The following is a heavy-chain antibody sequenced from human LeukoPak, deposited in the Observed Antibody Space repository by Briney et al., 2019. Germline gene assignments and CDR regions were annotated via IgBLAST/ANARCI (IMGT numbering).Heavy chain of an antibody. CDR2: INPSAGST. Sequence: GASVTVSCTASGYTFTSYYMHWVRQAPGQGLEWMGIINPSAGSTSYAPKLQGRVTLTRDTSTSTVYMELSSLGYEDTAIYYCARTPDNYGIDDYWGQGTLLTVSS. D-gene: IGHD5-18*01. CDR3: ARTPDNYGIDDY. CDR1: GYTFTSYY. J-gene: IGHJ4*02. V-gene: IGHV1-46*04.